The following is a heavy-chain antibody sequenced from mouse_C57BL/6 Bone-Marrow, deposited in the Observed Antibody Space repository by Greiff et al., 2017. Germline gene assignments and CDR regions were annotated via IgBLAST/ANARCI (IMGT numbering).Heavy chain of an antibody. CDR2: IRNKANGYTT. CDR1: GFTFPVYY. CDR3: ARYYYGSSYAMDY. V-gene: IGHV7-3*01. J-gene: IGHJ4*01. Sequence: EVQLVESGGGLVQPGGSLSLSCAASGFTFPVYYMSWVRQPPGKALEWLGFIRNKANGYTTEYSASVKGRFTISRDNSQSILYLQMNALRAEDSATYYCARYYYGSSYAMDYWGQGTSVTVSS. D-gene: IGHD1-1*01.